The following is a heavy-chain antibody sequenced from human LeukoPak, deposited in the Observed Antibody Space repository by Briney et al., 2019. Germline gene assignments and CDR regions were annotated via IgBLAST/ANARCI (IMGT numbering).Heavy chain of an antibody. CDR2: ISDDGVKK. D-gene: IGHD1-26*01. V-gene: IGHV3-30-3*01. CDR1: GFTFSSYY. J-gene: IGHJ4*02. Sequence: QSGGSLRLSCAASGFTFSSYYMYWVRQAPGKGLEWVTFISDDGVKKYYADSVKGRFSISRDNYKKTLYLHMDSLRAEDTAVYFCAREWETQYYFDHWGQGTLVTVSS. CDR3: AREWETQYYFDH.